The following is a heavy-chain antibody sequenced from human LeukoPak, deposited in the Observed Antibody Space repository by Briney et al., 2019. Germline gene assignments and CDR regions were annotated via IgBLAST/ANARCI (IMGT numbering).Heavy chain of an antibody. Sequence: PGGSLRLSCAASGFTFSSYSMNWVRQAPGKGLEWVSYISSSGSTIYYADSVKGRFTISRDNAKNSLYLQMNSLRAEDTAVYYCARVSRIAVADSWGQGTLVTVSS. CDR1: GFTFSSYS. D-gene: IGHD6-19*01. V-gene: IGHV3-48*04. J-gene: IGHJ4*02. CDR2: ISSSGSTI. CDR3: ARVSRIAVADS.